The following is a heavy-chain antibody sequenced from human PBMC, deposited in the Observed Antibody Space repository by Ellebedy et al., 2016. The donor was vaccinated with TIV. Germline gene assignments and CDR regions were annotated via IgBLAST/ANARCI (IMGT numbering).Heavy chain of an antibody. CDR1: GGSISSTSYY. Sequence: MPSETLSPTCTVSGGSISSTSYYWGWIRQPPGKGLEWIGTIYYSGTTYYNPSLKSRVTISADTPKNQFSLRLKSVTAADTATYFCARHGTVGPTAYYYYSGLDVWGLGTTVTVSS. CDR3: ARHGTVGPTAYYYYSGLDV. D-gene: IGHD1-26*01. CDR2: IYYSGTT. J-gene: IGHJ6*02. V-gene: IGHV4-39*01.